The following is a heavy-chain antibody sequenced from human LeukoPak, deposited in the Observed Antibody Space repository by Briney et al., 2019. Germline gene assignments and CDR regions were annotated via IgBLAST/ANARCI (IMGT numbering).Heavy chain of an antibody. Sequence: SETLSLTCTVSGGSISSYYWSWIRQPPGKGLEWIGYIYYSGSTNYNPSLKSRVTISVDTSKNQFSLKLSSVTAADTAVYYCARDYYDYVWGSYRYFDYWDQGTLVTVSS. CDR2: IYYSGST. CDR1: GGSISSYY. CDR3: ARDYYDYVWGSYRYFDY. D-gene: IGHD3-16*02. J-gene: IGHJ4*02. V-gene: IGHV4-59*01.